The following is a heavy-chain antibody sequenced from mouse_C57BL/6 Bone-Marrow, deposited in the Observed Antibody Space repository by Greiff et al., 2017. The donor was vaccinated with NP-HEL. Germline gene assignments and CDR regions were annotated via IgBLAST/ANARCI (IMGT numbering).Heavy chain of an antibody. CDR2: IDPSDSYT. CDR1: GFTFTSYW. CDR3: ARDYYGSSYDWYFDV. Sequence: QVQLLQPGADFVMPGASVKLSCTASGFTFTSYWMHWVQQRPGQGLEWIGEIDPSDSYTNYNQKFKGKFTLTVDKATSTAYLQLSSLTSEDSAVYYCARDYYGSSYDWYFDVWGTGTTVTVSS. J-gene: IGHJ1*03. D-gene: IGHD1-1*01. V-gene: IGHV1-69*01.